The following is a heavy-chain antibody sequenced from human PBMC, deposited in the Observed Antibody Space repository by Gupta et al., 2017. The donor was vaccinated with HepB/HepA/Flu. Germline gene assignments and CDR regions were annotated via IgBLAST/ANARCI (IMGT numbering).Heavy chain of an antibody. Sequence: GLEWVAVISYDGSNKYYADSVKGRFTISRDNSKNTLYLQMNSLRAEDTAVYYCARVRGEWTTVTTAFDYWGQGTLVTVSS. D-gene: IGHD4-17*01. V-gene: IGHV3-30-3*01. CDR3: ARVRGEWTTVTTAFDY. J-gene: IGHJ4*02. CDR2: ISYDGSNK.